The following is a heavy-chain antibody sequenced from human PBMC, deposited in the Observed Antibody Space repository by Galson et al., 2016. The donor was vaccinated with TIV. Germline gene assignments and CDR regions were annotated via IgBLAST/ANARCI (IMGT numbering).Heavy chain of an antibody. CDR2: IIGMFGIA. D-gene: IGHD6-6*01. CDR1: GSTFSSYA. CDR3: ARAGVGAARDGGDY. J-gene: IGHJ4*02. Sequence: SVKVSCKASGSTFSSYAVSWVRQAPGQGLEWMGGIIGMFGIANYAQKFQGRVTITADESTSTAYMELFSLRSEDTAVYYCARAGVGAARDGGDYWGQGTLVTVSS. V-gene: IGHV1-69*13.